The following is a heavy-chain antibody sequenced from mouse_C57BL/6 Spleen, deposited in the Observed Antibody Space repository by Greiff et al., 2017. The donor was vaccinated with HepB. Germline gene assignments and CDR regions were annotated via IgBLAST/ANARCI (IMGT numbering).Heavy chain of an antibody. CDR3: ARGDYY. CDR2: IDPSDSYT. V-gene: IGHV1-59*01. CDR1: GYTFTSYW. Sequence: QVQLQQPGAELVRPGTSVKLSCKASGYTFTSYWMHWVKQRPGQGLEWIGVIDPSDSYTNYNQKFKGKATLTVDTSSSTAYMQLSSLTSEDSAVYYCARGDYYWGQGTTLTVSS. J-gene: IGHJ2*01.